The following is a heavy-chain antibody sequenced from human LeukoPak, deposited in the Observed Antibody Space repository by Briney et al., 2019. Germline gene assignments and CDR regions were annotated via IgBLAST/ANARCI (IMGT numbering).Heavy chain of an antibody. Sequence: SETLSLTCTVSGGSISSYYWSWIRQPPGKGLEWIGYIYYSGSTNYNPSLKSRVTISVDTSKNQFSLKLSSVTAADTAVYYCARRRRIGAVGTDAFDIWGQGTKVTVSS. J-gene: IGHJ3*02. CDR3: ARRRRIGAVGTDAFDI. D-gene: IGHD6-13*01. CDR1: GGSISSYY. V-gene: IGHV4-59*08. CDR2: IYYSGST.